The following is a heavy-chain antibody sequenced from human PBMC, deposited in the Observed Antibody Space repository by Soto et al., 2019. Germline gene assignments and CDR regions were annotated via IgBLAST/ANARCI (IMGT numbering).Heavy chain of an antibody. CDR2: INPGSGVT. D-gene: IGHD7-27*01. J-gene: IGHJ4*02. Sequence: ASVKVSCKASGYSFTKYHMHWVRQAPGQGLEWMGWINPGSGVTNQAQKFQDRVTISRDTSASTAYMELTSLRSEDTAVYYCARDTGDGTFDFWGQGTLVTVSS. V-gene: IGHV1-2*02. CDR3: ARDTGDGTFDF. CDR1: GYSFTKYH.